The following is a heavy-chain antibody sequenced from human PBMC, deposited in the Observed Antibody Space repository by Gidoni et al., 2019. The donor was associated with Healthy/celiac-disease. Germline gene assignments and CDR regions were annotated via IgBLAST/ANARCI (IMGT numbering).Heavy chain of an antibody. CDR3: ARGNDYADH. CDR2: IYPGDSDT. Sequence: EVQLAPSGAEVKKPGGSLMIPCKGSGYSFTTYWIGWGRQMPGKGLEWMGIIYPGDSDTRYSPSFQGQVTISVDKSISTAYLQWSSLKASDTAMYYCARGNDYADHWGQGTLVTVSS. CDR1: GYSFTTYW. J-gene: IGHJ4*02. V-gene: IGHV5-51*03.